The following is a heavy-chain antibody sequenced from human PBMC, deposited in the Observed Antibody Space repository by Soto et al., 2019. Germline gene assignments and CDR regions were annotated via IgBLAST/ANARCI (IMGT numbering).Heavy chain of an antibody. V-gene: IGHV3-30*18. D-gene: IGHD1-1*01. Sequence: QVQLVESGGGVVQPGRSLRLSCAASGFTFSSSGMNWVRQAPGKGLEWVAVISYDGSNKYYADSVKGRFTISRDDSKNTLYLQTSSLRAEDTAVYYCAKEGTGGAFDIWGRGTMVTVSS. CDR2: ISYDGSNK. J-gene: IGHJ3*02. CDR3: AKEGTGGAFDI. CDR1: GFTFSSSG.